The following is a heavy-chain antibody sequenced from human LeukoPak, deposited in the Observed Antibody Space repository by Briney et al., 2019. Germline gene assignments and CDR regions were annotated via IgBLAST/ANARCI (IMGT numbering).Heavy chain of an antibody. CDR3: ARGHTAVTRHFDF. CDR2: IGTAGDT. D-gene: IGHD4-17*01. CDR1: GFTFSSYD. Sequence: GGSLRLSCAASGFTFSSYDMHWVRQPTGKGLEWVSAIGTAGDTYYSHSVKGRFTISRDDAKNLLYLDMNSLRAEDTAVYYCARGHTAVTRHFDFWGQGTLVTVSS. V-gene: IGHV3-13*01. J-gene: IGHJ4*02.